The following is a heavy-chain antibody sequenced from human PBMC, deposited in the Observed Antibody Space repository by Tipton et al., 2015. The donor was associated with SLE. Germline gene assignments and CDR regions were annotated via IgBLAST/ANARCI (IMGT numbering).Heavy chain of an antibody. CDR2: IIPLFAIT. V-gene: IGHV1-69*17. CDR1: GGTFSNSA. CDR3: ARCSTVFGAIVGQNYGMDV. D-gene: IGHD2-2*01. J-gene: IGHJ6*02. Sequence: QVQLVQSGAEVKPPGSSVKVSCKASGGTFSNSAFSWVRQAPGQGLEWLGGIIPLFAITNYTQKVQGRLSISADTSATTVYMELDNLRPDDTAIYYCARCSTVFGAIVGQNYGMDVWGQGTAVTVSS.